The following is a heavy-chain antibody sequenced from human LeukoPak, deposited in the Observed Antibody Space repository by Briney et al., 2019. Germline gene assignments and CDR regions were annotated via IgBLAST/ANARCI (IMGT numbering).Heavy chain of an antibody. CDR1: GGSISSYY. Sequence: LETLSLTCTVSGGSISSYYWSWIRQPPGKGLEWIGDFYYSGSKNFNPSLKSRVTISGDTSKNQFSLKLSSVTPADTAIYYCARVSPAVGAFDIWGRGTMVTVSS. V-gene: IGHV4-59*01. CDR2: FYYSGSK. CDR3: ARVSPAVGAFDI. J-gene: IGHJ3*02. D-gene: IGHD6-13*01.